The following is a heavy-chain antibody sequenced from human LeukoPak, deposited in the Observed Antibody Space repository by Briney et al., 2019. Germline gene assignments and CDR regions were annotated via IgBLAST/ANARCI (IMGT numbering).Heavy chain of an antibody. CDR2: TYYRSKWYY. V-gene: IGHV6-1*01. D-gene: IGHD2-15*01. CDR3: ARGHGGFIDS. Sequence: SQTLSLTCGISGDSVSSNDAAWNWIRQSPSGGLEWLGRTYYRSKWYYGYAVSVKSRITIKSDSSKNQFSLQLNSMTPEGTAVYFCARGHGGFIDSWGQGTLVTVSS. J-gene: IGHJ4*02. CDR1: GDSVSSNDAA.